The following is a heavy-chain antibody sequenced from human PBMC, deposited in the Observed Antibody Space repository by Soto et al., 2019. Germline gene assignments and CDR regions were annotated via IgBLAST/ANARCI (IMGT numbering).Heavy chain of an antibody. CDR3: AREVEPFFYDILTGNPIPRYFDY. CDR2: INPSGGST. D-gene: IGHD3-9*01. J-gene: IGHJ4*02. V-gene: IGHV1-46*03. CDR1: GYTFTSYY. Sequence: ASVKVSCKASGYTFTSYYMHWVRQAPGQGLEWMGIINPSGGSTSYAQKFQGRVTMTRDTSTSTVYMELSSLRSEDTAVYYCAREVEPFFYDILTGNPIPRYFDYWGQGTLVTVSS.